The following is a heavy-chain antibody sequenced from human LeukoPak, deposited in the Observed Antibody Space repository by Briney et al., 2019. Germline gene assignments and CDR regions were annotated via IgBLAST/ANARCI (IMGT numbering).Heavy chain of an antibody. CDR1: GFTFSNHN. CDR3: ARNYGSGSLDY. CDR2: VSGRGEAI. V-gene: IGHV3-48*01. J-gene: IGHJ4*02. D-gene: IGHD4-17*01. Sequence: GGSLRLSCAASGFTFSNHNMDWVRQAPGKGLEWISYVSGRGEAIFYADSVQGRFTISSHNAKNSIYLQMTGLTAEDTAVYYCARNYGSGSLDYGGQGTLVTVSS.